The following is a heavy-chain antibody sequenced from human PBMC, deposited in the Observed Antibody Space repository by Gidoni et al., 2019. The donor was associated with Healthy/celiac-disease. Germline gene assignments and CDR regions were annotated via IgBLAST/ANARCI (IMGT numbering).Heavy chain of an antibody. Sequence: QVQLVESGGGVVQPGRSLRLSCEASGFPFSSYGMHWVRQAPGKGLEWVAVIWYDGSNKYYADSVKGRFTISRDNSKNTLYLQMNSLRAEDTAVYYCARPAHSGYYDFWSGYYALDYWGQGTLVTVSS. V-gene: IGHV3-33*01. CDR2: IWYDGSNK. CDR3: ARPAHSGYYDFWSGYYALDY. D-gene: IGHD3-3*01. CDR1: GFPFSSYG. J-gene: IGHJ4*02.